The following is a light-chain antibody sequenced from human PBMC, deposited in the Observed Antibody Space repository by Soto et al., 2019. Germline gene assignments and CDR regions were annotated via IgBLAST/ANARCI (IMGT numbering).Light chain of an antibody. CDR1: SSDVGGYNY. V-gene: IGLV2-14*01. CDR2: DVS. CDR3: SSYTSSGTV. Sequence: QLVLTQPASVSGSPGQSITISCTATSSDVGGYNYVSWYQQHPGKAPKLMIYDVSNRPSGVSNRFSGSKSGNTASLTISGLQAEDEADYYCSSYTSSGTVFGGGTKVTVL. J-gene: IGLJ2*01.